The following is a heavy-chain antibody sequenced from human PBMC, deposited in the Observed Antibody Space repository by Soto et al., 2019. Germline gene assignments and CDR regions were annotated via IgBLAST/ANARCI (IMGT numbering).Heavy chain of an antibody. D-gene: IGHD2-15*01. CDR1: GYTFTSYG. J-gene: IGHJ6*02. CDR2: ISAYNGNT. Sequence: ASEKVSCKASGYTFTSYGISWVRQAPGQGLEWMGWISAYNGNTNYAQKLQGRVTMTTDTSTSTAYMELRSLRSDDTAVYYCAREGYSSGGSCYFLSGRGYYYYGMDVWGQGTTVTVSS. CDR3: AREGYSSGGSCYFLSGRGYYYYGMDV. V-gene: IGHV1-18*01.